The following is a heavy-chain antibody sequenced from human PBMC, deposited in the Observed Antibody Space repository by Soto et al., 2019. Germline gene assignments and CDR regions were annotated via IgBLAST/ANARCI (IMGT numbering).Heavy chain of an antibody. CDR1: GYTFTDFD. V-gene: IGHV1-2*02. CDR3: VRGQSVLYLDL. J-gene: IGHJ1*01. Sequence: ASVKVSCKSSGYTFTDFDIHWVRQVPGQGLEWVGWINPKNGGINYAQKFKGRVTMTRDTPVNTSYMDLNRLNFDDSAIYYCVRGQSVLYLDLWGRGTQVTVSS. D-gene: IGHD1-20*01. CDR2: INPKNGGI.